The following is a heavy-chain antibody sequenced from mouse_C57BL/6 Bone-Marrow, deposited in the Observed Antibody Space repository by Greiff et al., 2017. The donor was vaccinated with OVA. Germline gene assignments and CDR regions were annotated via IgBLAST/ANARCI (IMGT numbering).Heavy chain of an antibody. CDR3: TRHYYGSSWFAY. D-gene: IGHD1-1*01. J-gene: IGHJ3*01. V-gene: IGHV1-15*01. CDR2: IDPETGGT. Sequence: VQLQESGAELVRPGASVTLSCKASGYTFTDYEMHWVKQTPVHGLEWIGAIDPETGGTAYNQKFKGKAILTADKSSSTAYMELRSLTSEDSAVYYCTRHYYGSSWFAYWGQGTLVTVSA. CDR1: GYTFTDYE.